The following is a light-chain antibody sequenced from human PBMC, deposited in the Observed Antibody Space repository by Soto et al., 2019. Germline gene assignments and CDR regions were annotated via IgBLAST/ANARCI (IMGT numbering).Light chain of an antibody. Sequence: DVVMTQSPLSLPVTLGQPASISCRSSQSLVNSDGSTYLNWLQQRPGQSPRRLIYQVSKRDSGVPDRFSGSGSGTDFTLKISRVEAEDVGVYYCMQATHSPPYTFGQRTNLEIK. CDR3: MQATHSPPYT. CDR2: QVS. J-gene: IGKJ2*01. V-gene: IGKV2-30*01. CDR1: QSLVNSDGSTY.